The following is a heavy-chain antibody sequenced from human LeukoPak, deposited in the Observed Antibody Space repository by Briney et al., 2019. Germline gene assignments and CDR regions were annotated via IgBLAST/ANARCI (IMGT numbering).Heavy chain of an antibody. CDR1: GGTFSSYA. CDR3: ARDGDPGSSAASGDY. V-gene: IGHV1-69*04. J-gene: IGHJ4*02. Sequence: SVKVSCKASGGTFSSYAISWVRQAPGQGLEWTGRIIPILGIANYAQKFQGRVTITADKSTSTAYMELSSLRSEDTAVYYCARDGDPGSSAASGDYWGQGTLVTVSS. CDR2: IIPILGIA. D-gene: IGHD6-6*01.